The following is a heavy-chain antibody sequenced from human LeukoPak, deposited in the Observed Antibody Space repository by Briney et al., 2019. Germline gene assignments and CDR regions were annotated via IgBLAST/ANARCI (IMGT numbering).Heavy chain of an antibody. CDR1: GGSISSSSYY. Sequence: KPSETLSLTCTVSGGSISSSSYYWGWIRQPPGKGLEWIGSIYYSGSTYYNPSLKSRVTISGDTSKNQFSLKLSSVTAADTAVYYCARGVWGSYRYTGSFDYWGQGTLVIVSS. D-gene: IGHD3-16*02. V-gene: IGHV4-39*01. CDR2: IYYSGST. J-gene: IGHJ4*02. CDR3: ARGVWGSYRYTGSFDY.